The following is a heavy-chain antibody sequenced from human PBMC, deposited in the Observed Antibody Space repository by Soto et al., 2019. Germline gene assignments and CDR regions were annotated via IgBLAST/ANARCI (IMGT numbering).Heavy chain of an antibody. D-gene: IGHD3-3*01. CDR3: ASGPDFWSGYYFNWFDP. V-gene: IGHV4-34*01. CDR1: GGSFSGYY. J-gene: IGHJ5*02. Sequence: SETLSLTCAVYGGSFSGYYWSWIRQPPGKGLEWIGEINHSGSTNYNPSLKSRVTISVDTSKNQFSLKLSSVTAADTAVYYCASGPDFWSGYYFNWFDPWGQGTRVTVSS. CDR2: INHSGST.